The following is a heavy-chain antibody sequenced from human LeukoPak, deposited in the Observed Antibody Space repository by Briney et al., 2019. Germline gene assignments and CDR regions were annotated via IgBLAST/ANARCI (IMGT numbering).Heavy chain of an antibody. D-gene: IGHD4-17*01. J-gene: IGHJ5*02. Sequence: ASVKVSCKASGYTFTGYDINWVRQAPGQGLEWMGWISPYNGNTKYAEKIQRRVTITTDTSTSTAYMELRSLSSDDTAVYYCARDQRGYGDSSGASKWIDPWGQGTLVTVSS. V-gene: IGHV1-18*01. CDR3: ARDQRGYGDSSGASKWIDP. CDR1: GYTFTGYD. CDR2: ISPYNGNT.